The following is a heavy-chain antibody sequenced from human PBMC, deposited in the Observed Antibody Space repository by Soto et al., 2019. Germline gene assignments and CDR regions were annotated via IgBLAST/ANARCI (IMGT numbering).Heavy chain of an antibody. J-gene: IGHJ6*02. Sequence: GGSLRLSCAASGFTFSNAWMNWVRQAPGKGLEWVGRIKSKTDGGTTDYAAPVKGRFTISRDDSKNTLYLQMNSLKTEVTAVYYCTAVVTPYYYYGMDVWGQGTTVTVSS. CDR3: TAVVTPYYYYGMDV. D-gene: IGHD2-15*01. CDR1: GFTFSNAW. CDR2: IKSKTDGGTT. V-gene: IGHV3-15*07.